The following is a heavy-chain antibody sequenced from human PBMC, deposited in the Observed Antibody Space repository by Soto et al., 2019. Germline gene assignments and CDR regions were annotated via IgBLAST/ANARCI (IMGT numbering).Heavy chain of an antibody. J-gene: IGHJ6*02. D-gene: IGHD2-21*02. Sequence: QVQLQESGPGLVKPSQTLSLTCTVSGGSISSGGYYWSWIRQHPGKGLEWIGYIYYSGSTYYNPSLKSRVTVAVEPSKNQLALKLSSVTAADTAVYYWARVCGGDCHHGMDVWGQGTTVTVSS. CDR1: GGSISSGGYY. V-gene: IGHV4-31*03. CDR3: ARVCGGDCHHGMDV. CDR2: IYYSGST.